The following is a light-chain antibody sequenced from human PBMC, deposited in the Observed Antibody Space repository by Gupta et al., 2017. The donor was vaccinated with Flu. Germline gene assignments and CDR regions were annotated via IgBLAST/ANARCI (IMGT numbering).Light chain of an antibody. J-gene: IGKJ3*01. CDR1: QGIGNY. CDR3: QKYNSAPLL. CDR2: GAS. Sequence: DIQMTQCPSSLSTSVGDRVTITCRASQGIGNYLAWYQQKPGKVPKLLIYGASTLQSGVPSRFSGSGSGTDFTLTISSLQPEDVATYFCQKYNSAPLLFGPGTRVDI. V-gene: IGKV1-27*01.